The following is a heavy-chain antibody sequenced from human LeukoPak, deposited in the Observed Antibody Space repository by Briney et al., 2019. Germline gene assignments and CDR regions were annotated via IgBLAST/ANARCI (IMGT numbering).Heavy chain of an antibody. Sequence: GGSLSLPRSASGFTFSSYAMSWVRQAPGKGLEWVSGFSGVGGGGSTFYADSVKGRFTISRDNSKSTLYLQMNSLRAEDTALYYCARASDSTGYPQLPFDYWGQGTLLAVSS. D-gene: IGHD3-22*01. CDR2: FSGVGGGGST. CDR3: ARASDSTGYPQLPFDY. V-gene: IGHV3-23*01. CDR1: GFTFSSYA. J-gene: IGHJ4*02.